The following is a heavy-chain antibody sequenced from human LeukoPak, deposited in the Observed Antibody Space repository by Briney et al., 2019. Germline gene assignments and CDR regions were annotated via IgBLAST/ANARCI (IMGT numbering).Heavy chain of an antibody. CDR3: ARGKRVWFGELMTSFSYFYIDV. V-gene: IGHV4-34*01. J-gene: IGHJ6*03. D-gene: IGHD3-10*01. CDR2: INQGGRP. Sequence: KTSETLSLTCAVNGGSFSDYLWTWIRQSPGKGLEWIGEINQGGRPNLNPSLKSRVTISADRSKYHFSLTLRSVTAADTAVYYCARGKRVWFGELMTSFSYFYIDVWGRGTTVIVSS. CDR1: GGSFSDYL.